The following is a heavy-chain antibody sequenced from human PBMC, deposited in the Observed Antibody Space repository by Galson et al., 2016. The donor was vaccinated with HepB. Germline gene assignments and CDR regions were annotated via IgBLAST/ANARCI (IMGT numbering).Heavy chain of an antibody. V-gene: IGHV4-59*06. D-gene: IGHD4-17*01. Sequence: LRLSCAASGFTFSSHAMNWVRQAPGKGLEWIGYIYSSGYSYSNPPLKNRLAISADTSKNQFSLKLNSVTAADTAVYYRARDSSSGLRTFDVWGQGRMVTVSS. CDR1: GFTFSSHA. CDR2: IYSSGYS. J-gene: IGHJ3*01. CDR3: ARDSSSGLRTFDV.